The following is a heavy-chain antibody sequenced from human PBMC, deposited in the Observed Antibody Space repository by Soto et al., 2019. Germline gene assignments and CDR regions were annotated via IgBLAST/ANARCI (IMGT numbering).Heavy chain of an antibody. CDR1: GGSISSSNW. D-gene: IGHD6-6*01. V-gene: IGHV4-4*02. Sequence: PSETLSLTCAVSGGSISSSNWWSWVRQPPGKGLEWIGEIYHSGSTNYHPSLKSRVTISVDKSKNQFSLRLSSVTAADTAVYYCARGGSSSFLYYYYYGMDVWGQGTTVTVSS. J-gene: IGHJ6*02. CDR3: ARGGSSSFLYYYYYGMDV. CDR2: IYHSGST.